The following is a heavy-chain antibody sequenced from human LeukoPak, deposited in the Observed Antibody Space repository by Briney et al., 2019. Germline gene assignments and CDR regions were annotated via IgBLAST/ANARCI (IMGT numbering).Heavy chain of an antibody. CDR3: ARVAPYSREYYFDY. CDR1: GYTFTGYY. CDR2: INPNSGGT. Sequence: ASVKVSCKASGYTFTGYYMHWVRQAPGQGLEWMGWINPNSGGTNYAQKFQGKVTMTRDTSISTGYMELSRLRSDDTAVYYCARVAPYSREYYFDYWGQGTLVTVSS. J-gene: IGHJ4*02. V-gene: IGHV1-2*02. D-gene: IGHD6-13*01.